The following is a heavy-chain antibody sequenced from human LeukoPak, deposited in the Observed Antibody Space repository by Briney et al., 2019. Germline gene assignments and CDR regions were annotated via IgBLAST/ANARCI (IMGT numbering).Heavy chain of an antibody. J-gene: IGHJ4*02. CDR1: GFTFCSYG. CDR2: IWYDGSNK. D-gene: IGHD5-12*01. V-gene: IGHV3-33*01. Sequence: GGSLRPSCGASGFTFCSYGMHWVRQAPGKGLGGVSVIWYDGSNKYYADAVKGRFTISRDNSKNTLYLQMNSLRAEDTAVYYCARANSGYDAAPFDSWGQRTLVTAS. CDR3: ARANSGYDAAPFDS.